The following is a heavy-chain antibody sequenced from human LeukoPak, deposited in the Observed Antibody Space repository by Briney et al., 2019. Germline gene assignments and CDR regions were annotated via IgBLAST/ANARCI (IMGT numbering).Heavy chain of an antibody. D-gene: IGHD4-17*01. J-gene: IGHJ4*02. CDR2: ISGDGSTT. CDR3: ARGTYYGSFDL. V-gene: IGHV3-74*01. CDR1: GFTFSSYW. Sequence: GGSLILSCAASGFTFSSYWMHWVRQAPGKGLVWVSRISGDGSTTSYADSVKGRFTISRDNAKNTLHLQMSSLRVEDTSVYYCARGTYYGSFDLWGQGTLVTVSS.